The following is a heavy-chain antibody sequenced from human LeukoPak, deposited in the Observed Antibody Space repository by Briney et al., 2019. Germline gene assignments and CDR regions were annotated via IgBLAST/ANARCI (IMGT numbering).Heavy chain of an antibody. J-gene: IGHJ4*02. D-gene: IGHD3-10*01. CDR1: GGSISSGGYY. Sequence: SETLSLTCTVSGGSISSGGYYWSWIRQHPGKGLEWIGYIYYSGSTYYNPSLKSRVTISVDTSKNQFSLKLSSVTAADTAVYYCAGDEVGVRGVEYYFDYWGQGTLVAVSS. CDR2: IYYSGST. CDR3: AGDEVGVRGVEYYFDY. V-gene: IGHV4-31*03.